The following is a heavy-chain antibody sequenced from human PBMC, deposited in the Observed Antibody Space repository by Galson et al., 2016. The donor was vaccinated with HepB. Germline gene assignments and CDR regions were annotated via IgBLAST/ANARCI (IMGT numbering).Heavy chain of an antibody. J-gene: IGHJ6*02. CDR1: GFTFRSYG. Sequence: SLRLSCAASGFTFRSYGMHWVRQAPGKGPEWVAVISYDGSNKYLPDSVKGRFTISRDNSKNTLYLQMNSLRAEDTAVYYGAKDQPLEYNGAYFHYYYGMDVWGQGTTVTVSS. V-gene: IGHV3-30*18. CDR3: AKDQPLEYNGAYFHYYYGMDV. D-gene: IGHD2-8*01. CDR2: ISYDGSNK.